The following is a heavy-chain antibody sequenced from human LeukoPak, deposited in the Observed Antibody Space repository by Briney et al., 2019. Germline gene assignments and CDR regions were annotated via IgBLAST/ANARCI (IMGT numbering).Heavy chain of an antibody. CDR3: ARDPPHNRFDP. J-gene: IGHJ5*02. CDR2: INNDGSYA. V-gene: IGHV3-74*01. CDR1: GIAFSNHW. Sequence: GGSLRLSCAASGIAFSNHWMHWVRQAPGKGLEWVSWINNDGSYAVYADSVRARFTISRDNAKNTLYLQMNSLRPEDTAVYYRARDPPHNRFDPWGQGTLVTVSS.